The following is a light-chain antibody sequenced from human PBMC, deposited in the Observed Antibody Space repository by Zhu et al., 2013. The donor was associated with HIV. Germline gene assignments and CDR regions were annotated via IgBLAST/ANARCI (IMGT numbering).Light chain of an antibody. CDR3: QQYISYPWM. Sequence: DIQMTQSPSTLSASVGDRVTITCRASQTISNWLAWYQQKPGKAPKLLIYKASSLESGVPSRFSGSGSGTEFTLTISSLQPDDFATYYCQQYISYPWMFAQGTKVEIK. J-gene: IGKJ1*01. V-gene: IGKV1-5*03. CDR2: KAS. CDR1: QTISNW.